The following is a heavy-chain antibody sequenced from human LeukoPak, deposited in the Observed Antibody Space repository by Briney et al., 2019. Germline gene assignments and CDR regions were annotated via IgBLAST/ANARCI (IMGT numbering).Heavy chain of an antibody. CDR2: INPSGGST. V-gene: IGHV1-46*01. J-gene: IGHJ4*02. Sequence: ASVKVSCKASGYTFTSYYMHWVRQAPGQGLEWMGIINPSGGSTSYAQKFQGRVTMTRDTSISTVYMELSRLTSVDTAVYYCARDLYDSSVNGYWGQGTLVTVSS. CDR3: ARDLYDSSVNGY. CDR1: GYTFTSYY. D-gene: IGHD3-22*01.